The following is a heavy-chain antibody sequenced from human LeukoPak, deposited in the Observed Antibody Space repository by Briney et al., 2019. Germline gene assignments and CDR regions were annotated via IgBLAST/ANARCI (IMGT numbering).Heavy chain of an antibody. CDR1: GGSIDITNY. V-gene: IGHV4-4*03. CDR3: TREDRPYCPFAY. J-gene: IGHJ4*02. CDR2: IAHDGNT. D-gene: IGHD1-26*01. Sequence: PGTLSLTCGVSGGSIDITNYWSWVRQAPGKGLEWIGEIAHDGNTNYNPSLRSRVAMSFDRANNQFSLSLTSVTAADTAVYYCTREDRPYCPFAYWGQGVLVTVSS.